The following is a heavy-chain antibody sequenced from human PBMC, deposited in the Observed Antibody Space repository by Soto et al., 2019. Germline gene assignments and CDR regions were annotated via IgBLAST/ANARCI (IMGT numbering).Heavy chain of an antibody. CDR3: ASSRDGYNYSSFHSNYYYYGMDV. CDR2: IDPSDSYT. Sequence: PGESLKISCKGSGYSFTSYWISWVRQIPGKGLEWMGRIDPSDSYTNYSPSFQGHVTISADKSISTAYLQWSSLKASDTAMYYCASSRDGYNYSSFHSNYYYYGMDVWGQGTTVTVSS. D-gene: IGHD5-12*01. CDR1: GYSFTSYW. J-gene: IGHJ6*02. V-gene: IGHV5-10-1*01.